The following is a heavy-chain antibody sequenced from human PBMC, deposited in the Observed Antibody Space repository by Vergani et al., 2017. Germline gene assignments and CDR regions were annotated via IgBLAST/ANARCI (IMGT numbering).Heavy chain of an antibody. CDR3: ASLGSWDYYYGVDV. D-gene: IGHD1-26*01. V-gene: IGHV1-18*01. CDR1: GYTFTSYG. Sequence: QVQLVQSGAEVKKPGASVKVSCKASGYTFTSYGISWVRKAPGQGLEWMGWISAYNGNTNYAQKLQGKVTMTTATSTSTAHMELRSLRSDDTAVYYCASLGSWDYYYGVDVWGQGTTVTVSS. J-gene: IGHJ6*02. CDR2: ISAYNGNT.